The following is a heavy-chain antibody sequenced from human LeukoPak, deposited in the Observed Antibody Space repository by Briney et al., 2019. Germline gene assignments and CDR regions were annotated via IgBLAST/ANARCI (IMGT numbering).Heavy chain of an antibody. CDR3: ARDRDCSSTSCYNAFDI. CDR2: ISYDGSSQ. D-gene: IGHD2-2*02. J-gene: IGHJ3*02. V-gene: IGHV3-30*01. CDR1: GFTFSTYA. Sequence: GGSLRLSYAASGFTFSTYAMHWVRQAPGKGLEWVAVISYDGSSQYYADSVKGRFTISRDNSKNTMYLQMNSLRAEDTAVYYCARDRDCSSTSCYNAFDIWGQGTMVTVSS.